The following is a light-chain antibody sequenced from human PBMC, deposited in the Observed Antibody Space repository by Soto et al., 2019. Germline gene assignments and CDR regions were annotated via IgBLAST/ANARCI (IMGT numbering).Light chain of an antibody. CDR3: QQYNRGPYI. CDR2: KAS. CDR1: QRISTW. V-gene: IGKV1-5*03. Sequence: DIQMTQSPSTLSASIGDRVTITCRASQRISTWLAWYQHKPGKAPKVLMSKASSLESGVPSRFSGSGSGTEFTSTISSLQPDDFADYYCQQYNRGPYIFGQGTKLEIK. J-gene: IGKJ2*01.